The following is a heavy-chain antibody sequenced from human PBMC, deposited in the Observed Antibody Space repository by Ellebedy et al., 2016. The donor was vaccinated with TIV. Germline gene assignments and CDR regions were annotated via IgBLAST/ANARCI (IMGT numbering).Heavy chain of an antibody. Sequence: GGSLRLSCAASGFTFSSYSMNWVRQAPGKGLEWVSGIYSGATHYADSVKGRFTISRDNSKNTLYLQINSLRAEDTATYYCVRGGLPAAGDYWGQGTLVTVSS. CDR1: GFTFSSYS. D-gene: IGHD6-13*01. CDR2: GIYSGAT. CDR3: VRGGLPAAGDY. J-gene: IGHJ4*02. V-gene: IGHV3-48*01.